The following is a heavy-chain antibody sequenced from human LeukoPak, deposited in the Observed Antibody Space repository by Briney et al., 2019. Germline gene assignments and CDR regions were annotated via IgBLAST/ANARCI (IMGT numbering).Heavy chain of an antibody. Sequence: SETLSLTCTVSGGSISSYYWSWIRQPPGKGLEWIGYVYYSGSTNYNPSLKSRITISVDTSKNQFSLKLTSVTAADTAVYYCARDRESQLHYYYGMDVWGKGTTVTVSS. J-gene: IGHJ6*04. D-gene: IGHD1-1*01. CDR1: GGSISSYY. V-gene: IGHV4-59*01. CDR2: VYYSGST. CDR3: ARDRESQLHYYYGMDV.